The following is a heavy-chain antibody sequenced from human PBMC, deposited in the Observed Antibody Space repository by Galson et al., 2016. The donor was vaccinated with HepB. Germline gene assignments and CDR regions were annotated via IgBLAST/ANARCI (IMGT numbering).Heavy chain of an antibody. J-gene: IGHJ3*02. Sequence: SLRLSCAASGFIFNSYAFSWLRQAPGKGLEWVSVSASGDITYYAHSVKGRFTISRDKSKNTLFLNMISLRAEDTASYYCASHLGGSSLDPFDIWGRGTMVTVSS. D-gene: IGHD3-16*01. CDR3: ASHLGGSSLDPFDI. CDR2: SASGDIT. V-gene: IGHV3-23*01. CDR1: GFIFNSYA.